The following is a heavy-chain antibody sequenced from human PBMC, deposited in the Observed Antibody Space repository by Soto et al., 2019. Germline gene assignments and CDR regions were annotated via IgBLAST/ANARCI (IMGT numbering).Heavy chain of an antibody. D-gene: IGHD2-8*01. CDR3: ARDTNGLHY. J-gene: IGHJ4*02. Sequence: GGSLRLSCAASGLIFSNYKMHWVRQAPGKGLVWVSRINTDGSITDYADSVKGRFTVSRDNAKNTMYLQMNSLTADDTAVYYCARDTNGLHYWVQGTLVTVSS. CDR1: GLIFSNYK. V-gene: IGHV3-74*01. CDR2: INTDGSIT.